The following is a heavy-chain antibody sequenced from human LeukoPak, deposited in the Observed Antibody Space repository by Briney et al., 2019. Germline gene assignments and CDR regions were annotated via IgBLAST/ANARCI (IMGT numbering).Heavy chain of an antibody. J-gene: IGHJ6*03. Sequence: PSETLSLTCTVSGDSISSYYCSWIRQPPGKGLEWIGYIYYSGSTSYNPSLKSRVTISLDTSKNQFSLKLSSVTAADTAVYYCARLLGSEYSYGYNYYYYMDVWGKGTTVTISS. D-gene: IGHD5-18*01. CDR1: GDSISSYY. V-gene: IGHV4-59*12. CDR2: IYYSGST. CDR3: ARLLGSEYSYGYNYYYYMDV.